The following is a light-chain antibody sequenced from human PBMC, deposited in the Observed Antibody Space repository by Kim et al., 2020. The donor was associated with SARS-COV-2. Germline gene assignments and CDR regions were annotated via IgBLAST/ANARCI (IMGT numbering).Light chain of an antibody. CDR2: QAS. Sequence: APVGDRVTIPCRASQNINIWLAWYQQNPGKAPRHLIFQASTLKSGVPSRFSGSGSGTEFTLTISSLQPDDFATYYCQQHDSLPITFGQGTRLDIK. J-gene: IGKJ5*01. V-gene: IGKV1-5*03. CDR3: QQHDSLPIT. CDR1: QNINIW.